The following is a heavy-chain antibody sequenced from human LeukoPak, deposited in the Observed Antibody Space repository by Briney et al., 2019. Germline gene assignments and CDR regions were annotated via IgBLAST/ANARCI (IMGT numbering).Heavy chain of an antibody. V-gene: IGHV3-7*03. D-gene: IGHD1-26*01. Sequence: GGSLRLSCAGSGLTFINYWMTWVRQVPGKGLEGVANINRDGSGKYYLPSVRGRFTISKDDAKDSLYLQMDSLRPEDTAIYYCARVDYSGNGNLYWGQGTLVTVSS. J-gene: IGHJ4*02. CDR3: ARVDYSGNGNLY. CDR2: INRDGSGK. CDR1: GLTFINYW.